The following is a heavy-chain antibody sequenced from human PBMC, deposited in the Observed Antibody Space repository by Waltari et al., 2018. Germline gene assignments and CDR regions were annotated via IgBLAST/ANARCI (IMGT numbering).Heavy chain of an antibody. V-gene: IGHV4-4*02. J-gene: IGHJ4*02. D-gene: IGHD2-15*01. CDR3: ARDRGRGIYLDS. CDR1: W. CDR2: VQRSGRT. Sequence: WLVWVRHSPEKGLDGIVQVQRSGRTHYNPSFESRVVISVDPSSNQFSLSMTSTTAADTAVYYCARDRGRGIYLDSCGRGTLVTVSA.